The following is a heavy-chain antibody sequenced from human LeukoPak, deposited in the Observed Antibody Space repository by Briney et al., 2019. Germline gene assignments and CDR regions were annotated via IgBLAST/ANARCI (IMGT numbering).Heavy chain of an antibody. J-gene: IGHJ4*02. V-gene: IGHV4-4*02. CDR3: ARIEMTVTDYYFDY. CDR2: IYHSGTT. CDR1: GGPINSTNW. Sequence: KSSETLSLTCAVSGGPINSTNWWSWVRQPPGKWLEWIGEIYHSGTTNYNPSLKSRVTMSLDKSKNRFSLKLTSVTAADTAIYYCARIEMTVTDYYFDYWGQGTLVTVSS. D-gene: IGHD2-21*02.